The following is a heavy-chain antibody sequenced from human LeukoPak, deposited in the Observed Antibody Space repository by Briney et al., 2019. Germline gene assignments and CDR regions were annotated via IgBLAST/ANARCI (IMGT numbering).Heavy chain of an antibody. J-gene: IGHJ4*02. CDR1: GYTFTGYY. Sequence: ASVKVSCKASGYTFTGYYMHWVRQAPGQGLEWMGWINPNSGGTNYAQKFQGRVTMTRDTSISTAYMELSSLKSEDTAMYYCARGEMTTMGYFDYWGQGTLVTVSS. V-gene: IGHV1-2*02. CDR3: ARGEMTTMGYFDY. CDR2: INPNSGGT. D-gene: IGHD5-24*01.